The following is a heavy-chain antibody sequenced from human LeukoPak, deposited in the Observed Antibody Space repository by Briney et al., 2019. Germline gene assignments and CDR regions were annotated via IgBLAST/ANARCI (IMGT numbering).Heavy chain of an antibody. Sequence: SETLSLTCTVSGGSISSYYWSWIRQPPGKGLEWIGYIYYSGYTNYNPSLKSRVTISVDTSKNQFSLKLSSVTAADTAVYYCARDRGRYLYWFDPWGQGTLVTVSS. D-gene: IGHD2-2*02. J-gene: IGHJ5*02. CDR3: ARDRGRYLYWFDP. CDR1: GGSISSYY. V-gene: IGHV4-59*12. CDR2: IYYSGYT.